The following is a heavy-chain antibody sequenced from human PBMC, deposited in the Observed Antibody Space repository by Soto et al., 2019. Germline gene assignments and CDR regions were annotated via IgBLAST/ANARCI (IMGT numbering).Heavy chain of an antibody. CDR3: AREGPQDIAWFDP. CDR2: GSA. V-gene: IGHV1-69*01. CDR1: GGTFSIYT. Sequence: QVQMVQSGDEVKKPGSSVKFSCKASGGTFSIYTISWVRQAPGQGLEWMGGSANSAQKFQGRLTVTADESTSTVYWELSSLTSEDRAVYYWAREGPQDIAWFDPWCPGTL. J-gene: IGHJ5*02. D-gene: IGHD2-15*01.